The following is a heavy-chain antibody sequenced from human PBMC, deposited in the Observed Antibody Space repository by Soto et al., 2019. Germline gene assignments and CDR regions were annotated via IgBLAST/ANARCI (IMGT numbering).Heavy chain of an antibody. Sequence: ASVKVSCKASGYTFTGYYMHWVRQAPGQGLEWMGWINPNSGGTNYAQKFQGWVTMTRDTSISTAYMELSRLRSDDTAVYYCARAGVAVAGRNFDYWGQGTLVTVSS. V-gene: IGHV1-2*04. CDR2: INPNSGGT. D-gene: IGHD6-19*01. J-gene: IGHJ4*02. CDR1: GYTFTGYY. CDR3: ARAGVAVAGRNFDY.